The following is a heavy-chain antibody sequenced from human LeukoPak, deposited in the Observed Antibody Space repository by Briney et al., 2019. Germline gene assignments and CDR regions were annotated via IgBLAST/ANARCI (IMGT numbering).Heavy chain of an antibody. CDR1: GGTFSSYA. V-gene: IGHV1-69*04. D-gene: IGHD2-21*02. CDR3: ARKVGAPYWGGDCWDYYYGMDV. Sequence: SVTVSCKPSGGTFSSYAISWVRPPPRRGLEWVGRIIPILGIANYAQRLQGRVKITADKSTSTAYMELSSVRSEDTAVYYCARKVGAPYWGGDCWDYYYGMDVWGQGTTVTVSS. J-gene: IGHJ6*02. CDR2: IIPILGIA.